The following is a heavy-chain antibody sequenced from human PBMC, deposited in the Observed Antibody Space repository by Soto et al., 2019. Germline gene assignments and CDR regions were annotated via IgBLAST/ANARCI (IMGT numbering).Heavy chain of an antibody. Sequence: SETLSLTCTVSGGSISSYYWSWIRQPPGKGLEWIGYIYYSGSTNYNPSLKSRVTISVDTSKNQFSLKLSSVTAADTAVYYCARDFGSSWYGYYMDVWGKGTTVTVSS. D-gene: IGHD6-13*01. CDR2: IYYSGST. J-gene: IGHJ6*03. CDR3: ARDFGSSWYGYYMDV. CDR1: GGSISSYY. V-gene: IGHV4-59*01.